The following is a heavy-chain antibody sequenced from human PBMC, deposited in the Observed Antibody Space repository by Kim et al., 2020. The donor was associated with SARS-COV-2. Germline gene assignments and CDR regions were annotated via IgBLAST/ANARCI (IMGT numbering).Heavy chain of an antibody. CDR2: INHSGST. Sequence: SETLSLTCAVYGGSFSGYYWSWIRQPPGKGLEWIGEINHSGSTNYNPSLKSRVTISVDTSKNQFSLKLSSVTAADTAVYYCASRRLWFGELWSLGYWGQG. J-gene: IGHJ4*02. D-gene: IGHD3-10*01. CDR1: GGSFSGYY. CDR3: ASRRLWFGELWSLGY. V-gene: IGHV4-34*01.